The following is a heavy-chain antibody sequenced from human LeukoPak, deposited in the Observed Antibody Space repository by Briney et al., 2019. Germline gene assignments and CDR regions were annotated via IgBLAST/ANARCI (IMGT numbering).Heavy chain of an antibody. Sequence: SETLSLTCAVYGGSFSKYFWTWLRQPPGKGLEWIGEINHSGSTNYNPSLKSRVTISLDMSKNQFSLKLSSVTAADTAVYYCARDGSGTENDYGGQGTLVTVSS. J-gene: IGHJ4*02. D-gene: IGHD3-10*01. CDR1: GGSFSKYF. CDR2: INHSGST. CDR3: ARDGSGTENDY. V-gene: IGHV4-34*01.